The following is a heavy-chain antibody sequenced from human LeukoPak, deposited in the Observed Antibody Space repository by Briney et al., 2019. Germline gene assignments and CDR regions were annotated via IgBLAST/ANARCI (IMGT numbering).Heavy chain of an antibody. CDR3: ARDSSTVFDY. Sequence: ASVKVSCKASGYTFTSYGISWVRQAPGQGLEWMGWISAYNGNTNYAQKLQRRVAMTTDTSTSTAYMLLRSLRSDDTAVYYCARDSSTVFDYWGQGTLVPVSS. J-gene: IGHJ4*02. D-gene: IGHD6-13*01. CDR1: GYTFTSYG. V-gene: IGHV1-18*01. CDR2: ISAYNGNT.